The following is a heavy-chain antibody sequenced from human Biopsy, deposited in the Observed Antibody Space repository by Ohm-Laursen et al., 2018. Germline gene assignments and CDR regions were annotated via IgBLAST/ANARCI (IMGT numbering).Heavy chain of an antibody. CDR1: GFTFSSHA. J-gene: IGHJ4*02. Sequence: SLGLSCAASGFTFSSHAMAWVRQAPGKGLEWVSGIRDSGDSAYYADSVKGRFTISRDNSRNTLYLQMNSLRAEDTAVYYCARGPSGVATIGRGQGTLVTVSS. V-gene: IGHV3-23*01. CDR3: ARGPSGVATIG. D-gene: IGHD5-24*01. CDR2: IRDSGDSA.